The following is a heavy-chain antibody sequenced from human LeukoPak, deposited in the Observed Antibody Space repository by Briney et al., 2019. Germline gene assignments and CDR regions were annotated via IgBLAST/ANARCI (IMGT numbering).Heavy chain of an antibody. CDR1: GFTFSSYG. V-gene: IGHV3-30*02. J-gene: IGHJ5*02. D-gene: IGHD2-15*01. Sequence: GGSLRLSCAASGFTFSSYGMHWVRQAPGKGLEWVAFIRYDGSNKYYADSVKCRFTISRDNSKNTLYLQMNSLRAEDTAVYYCAKDPYCSGGSCSTNWFDPWGQGTLVTVSS. CDR2: IRYDGSNK. CDR3: AKDPYCSGGSCSTNWFDP.